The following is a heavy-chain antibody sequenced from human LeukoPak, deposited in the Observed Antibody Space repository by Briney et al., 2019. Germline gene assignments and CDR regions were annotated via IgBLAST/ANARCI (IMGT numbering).Heavy chain of an antibody. V-gene: IGHV4-39*07. D-gene: IGHD2-15*01. CDR2: IYYSGST. Sequence: SETLSLTCTVSGGSISSSSYYWGWIRQPPGKGLEWIGSIYYSGSTYYNPSLKSRVTISVDTSKNQFSLKLSSVTAADTAVYYCARDRSLRWSDPWGQGTLVTVSS. CDR1: GGSISSSSYY. CDR3: ARDRSLRWSDP. J-gene: IGHJ5*02.